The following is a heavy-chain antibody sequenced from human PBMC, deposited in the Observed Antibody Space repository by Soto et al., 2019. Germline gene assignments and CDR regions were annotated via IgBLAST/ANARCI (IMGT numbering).Heavy chain of an antibody. D-gene: IGHD6-13*01. CDR3: ATEFAARFRDSSWYMSAFDP. J-gene: IGHJ5*02. CDR1: GYTLTELS. V-gene: IGHV1-24*01. Sequence: ASVKVSCKVSGYTLTELSMHWVRQAPGKGLEWMGGFDPEDGETIYAQKFQGRVTMTEDTSTDTAYMELSSLRSEDTAVYYCATEFAARFRDSSWYMSAFDPWGQGTLVTVSS. CDR2: FDPEDGET.